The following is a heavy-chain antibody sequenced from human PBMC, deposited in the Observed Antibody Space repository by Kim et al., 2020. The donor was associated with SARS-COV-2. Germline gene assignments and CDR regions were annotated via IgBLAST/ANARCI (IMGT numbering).Heavy chain of an antibody. CDR3: AHRRPLGYGMDV. J-gene: IGHJ6*02. V-gene: IGHV2-5*01. Sequence: RYSPSVKSRLTNTKDTSKNQVVLTMTNMYPVDTATYYCAHRRPLGYGMDVWGQGTTVTVSS.